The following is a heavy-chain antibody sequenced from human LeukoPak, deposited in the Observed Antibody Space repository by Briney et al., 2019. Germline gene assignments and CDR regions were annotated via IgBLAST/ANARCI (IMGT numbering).Heavy chain of an antibody. Sequence: PGGSLRLSCAGSGFTFNLYNINWVRQAPGKGLEWVSSISSNSRYIYYADSVKGRFTISRDNAKNSLYLQMNSLRAEDTAVYYCARSSKGYYYETSGYYWSPQPFDYWGQGTLLTVSS. CDR3: ARSSKGYYYETSGYYWSPQPFDY. D-gene: IGHD3-22*01. CDR2: ISSNSRYI. CDR1: GFTFNLYN. J-gene: IGHJ4*02. V-gene: IGHV3-21*01.